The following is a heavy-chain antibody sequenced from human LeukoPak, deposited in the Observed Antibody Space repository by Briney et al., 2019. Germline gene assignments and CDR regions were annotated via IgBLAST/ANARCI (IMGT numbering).Heavy chain of an antibody. Sequence: SETLSLTCAVYGGSFSGYYWSWIRQPPGKGLEWIGEINHSGSTNYNPSLKSRVTISVDTSKNQFSLKLSSVTAADTAVYYCARGPVATIKQWLPPYGYWGQGTLVTVSS. CDR3: ARGPVATIKQWLPPYGY. J-gene: IGHJ4*02. CDR1: GGSFSGYY. D-gene: IGHD5-12*01. V-gene: IGHV4-34*01. CDR2: INHSGST.